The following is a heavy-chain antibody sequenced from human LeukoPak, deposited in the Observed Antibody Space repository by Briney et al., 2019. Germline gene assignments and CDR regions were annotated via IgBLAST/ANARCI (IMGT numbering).Heavy chain of an antibody. CDR2: ITDTGSRT. Sequence: GGSLRLSCVASGFTFSSYAMSWVRQAPGPGLESVSSITDTGSRTYYADSVKGRCTISRDNPKNTVYLQMNSLRAEDTALYYCAKRVPYSSSSVYFDFWGLGTLVTVSS. V-gene: IGHV3-23*01. CDR3: AKRVPYSSSSVYFDF. D-gene: IGHD6-6*01. CDR1: GFTFSSYA. J-gene: IGHJ4*02.